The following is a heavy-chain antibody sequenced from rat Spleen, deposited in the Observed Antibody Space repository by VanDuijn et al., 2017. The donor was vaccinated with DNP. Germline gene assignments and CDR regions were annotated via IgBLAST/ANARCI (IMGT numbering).Heavy chain of an antibody. D-gene: IGHD1-1*01. Sequence: QVQLRQSGAEPAKPGSSVKISCKASGYTFTTYYMTWIKQTTGQGLEFIGYINMGSGGTYYNERFKGKATLTGDKSSSTAFMQLSSLTPDESAVYYCARGGDGVWLAYWGQGTLVTVSA. J-gene: IGHJ3*01. V-gene: IGHV1-43*01. CDR1: GYTFTTYY. CDR3: ARGGDGVWLAY. CDR2: INMGSGGT.